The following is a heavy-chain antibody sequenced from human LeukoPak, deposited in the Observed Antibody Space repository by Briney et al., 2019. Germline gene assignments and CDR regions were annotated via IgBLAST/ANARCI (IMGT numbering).Heavy chain of an antibody. J-gene: IGHJ4*02. CDR2: VSSSGSTI. CDR1: GFTFSTYE. D-gene: IGHD3-22*01. CDR3: ARDNYDSSGPYYFDY. Sequence: GGSLRLSCAASGFTFSTYEMTWVRQSPGKGLEWVSYVSSSGSTIYYADSVKGRFTISRDNARNSLYLQMNSLRAEDTAVYYCARDNYDSSGPYYFDYWGQGTLVTVSS. V-gene: IGHV3-48*03.